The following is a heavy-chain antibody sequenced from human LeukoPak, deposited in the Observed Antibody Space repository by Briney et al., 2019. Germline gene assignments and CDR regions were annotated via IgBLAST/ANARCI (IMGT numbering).Heavy chain of an antibody. CDR2: IYSGGST. Sequence: GGSLRLSCAASGFTVSSNYTSWVRQAPGKGLEWVSVIYSGGSTYYADSVKGRFTISRDNSKNTLYLQMNSLRAEDTAVYYCARDHYDSSGYYYAGWFDPWGQGTLVTVSS. J-gene: IGHJ5*02. V-gene: IGHV3-66*02. D-gene: IGHD3-22*01. CDR1: GFTVSSNY. CDR3: ARDHYDSSGYYYAGWFDP.